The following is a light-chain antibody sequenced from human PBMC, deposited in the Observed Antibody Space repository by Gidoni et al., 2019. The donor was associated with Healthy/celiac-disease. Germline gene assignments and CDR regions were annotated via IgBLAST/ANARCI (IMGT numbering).Light chain of an antibody. J-gene: IGKJ1*01. CDR1: QSISSM. V-gene: IGKV1-5*01. CDR2: DSS. Sequence: DIQMTQSPSTLSASVGDRVTITCRASQSISSMLAWYQQKSGKAPKLLIYDSSSLESGVPSRFSGSGSGTEFTLTISSLQPDDFATYYCQQYNSYSWTFGQGTKVEIK. CDR3: QQYNSYSWT.